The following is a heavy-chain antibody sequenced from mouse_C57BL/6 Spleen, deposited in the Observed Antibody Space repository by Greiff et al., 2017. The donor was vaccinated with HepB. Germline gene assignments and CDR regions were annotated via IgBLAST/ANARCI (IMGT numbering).Heavy chain of an antibody. CDR3: ASVEGSVYYYAMDY. Sequence: QVQLQQPGAELVMPGASVKLSCKASGYTFTSYWMHWVKQRPGQGLEWIGETDPSDSYTNYNQKFKGKSTLTVDKSSSTAYMQLSSLTSEDSAVYDCASVEGSVYYYAMDYWGQGTSVTVSS. CDR2: TDPSDSYT. D-gene: IGHD1-1*01. J-gene: IGHJ4*01. CDR1: GYTFTSYW. V-gene: IGHV1-69*01.